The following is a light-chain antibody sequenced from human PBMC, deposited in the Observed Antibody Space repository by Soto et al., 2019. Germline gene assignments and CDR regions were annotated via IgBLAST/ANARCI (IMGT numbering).Light chain of an antibody. V-gene: IGKV1-39*01. CDR2: AAS. CDR1: QGVSAY. CDR3: QQRSRTPHT. J-gene: IGKJ2*01. Sequence: DIQMTQSPYSLSASVGDRVTITCRASQGVSAYLFWYQQTQGKAPKLLIYAASNLLRGVPSRFSSSGSGTNFTLTTIRLQPEDCATYCSQQRSRTPHTFSKGTTLE.